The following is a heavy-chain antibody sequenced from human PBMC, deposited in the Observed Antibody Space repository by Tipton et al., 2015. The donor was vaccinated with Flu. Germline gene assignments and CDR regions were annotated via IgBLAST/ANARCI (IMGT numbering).Heavy chain of an antibody. CDR3: VLVSWTGRDY. J-gene: IGHJ4*02. Sequence: GSLRLSCAASGFTSTDYWMHWVRQTPGQGLVWVSRIHKDATRTNYADSVKGRFTISRDIAENTLFLQMNSLRVEDTAVYYCVLVSWTGRDYWGQGTLVTVAS. CDR2: IHKDATRT. V-gene: IGHV3-74*01. D-gene: IGHD3/OR15-3a*01. CDR1: GFTSTDYW.